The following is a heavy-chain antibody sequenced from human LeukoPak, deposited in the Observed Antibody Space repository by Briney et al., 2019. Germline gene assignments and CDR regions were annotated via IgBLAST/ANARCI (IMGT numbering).Heavy chain of an antibody. V-gene: IGHV5-51*01. CDR1: GYSFTSYW. Sequence: GESLKISCKGSGYSFTSYWIGWVRQMPGKGLEGMGIIYPGDSDTRYSPSFQGQVTISADKSISTAYLQWSSLKASDAAMYYCARQGLRGDYYFDYWGQGTLVTVSS. J-gene: IGHJ4*02. CDR2: IYPGDSDT. D-gene: IGHD4-17*01. CDR3: ARQGLRGDYYFDY.